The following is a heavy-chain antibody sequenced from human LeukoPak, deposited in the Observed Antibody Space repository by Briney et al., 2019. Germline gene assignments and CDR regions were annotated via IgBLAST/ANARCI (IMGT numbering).Heavy chain of an antibody. V-gene: IGHV1-18*01. D-gene: IGHD2-15*01. CDR1: GYTFTSYG. CDR2: ISAYNGNT. Sequence: ASVKVSCKASGYTFTSYGISWVRQAPGQGLKWMGWISAYNGNTNYAQKLQGRVTMTTDTSTSTAYMELRSLRSDDTAVYYCARTCSGGSCYSGYFDYWGQGTLVTVSS. J-gene: IGHJ4*02. CDR3: ARTCSGGSCYSGYFDY.